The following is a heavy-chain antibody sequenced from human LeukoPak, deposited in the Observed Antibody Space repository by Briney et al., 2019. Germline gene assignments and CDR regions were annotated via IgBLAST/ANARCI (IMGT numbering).Heavy chain of an antibody. D-gene: IGHD3-10*01. Sequence: SETLSLTCAVSGGSFSGYFWSWIRQPPGKGLEWIGEINPSGSANYNPSLKSRVTISVDTSKSQFSLKLSSVTAADTAVYYCARFGTYWGQGTLVTVSS. CDR3: ARFGTY. J-gene: IGHJ4*02. CDR2: INPSGSA. V-gene: IGHV4-34*01. CDR1: GGSFSGYF.